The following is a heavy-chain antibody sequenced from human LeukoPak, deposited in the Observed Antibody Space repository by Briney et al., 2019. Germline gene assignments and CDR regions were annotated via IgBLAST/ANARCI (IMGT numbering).Heavy chain of an antibody. J-gene: IGHJ5*02. CDR3: ARVVSPYYSSSWYAWFDP. Sequence: ASVKVSCKASGGTFSSYAISWVRQAPGQGLEWMGGIIPIFGTANYAQKFQGRVTITADESTSTAYMELSSLRSEDTAVYYCARVVSPYYSSSWYAWFDPWGQGTLVTVSS. CDR1: GGTFSSYA. D-gene: IGHD6-13*01. CDR2: IIPIFGTA. V-gene: IGHV1-69*13.